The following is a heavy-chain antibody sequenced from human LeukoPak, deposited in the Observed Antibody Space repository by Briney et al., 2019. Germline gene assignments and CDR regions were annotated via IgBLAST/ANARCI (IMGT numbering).Heavy chain of an antibody. CDR1: GGTFSSYA. V-gene: IGHV1-69*06. CDR3: AREDGDYGYYFDY. J-gene: IGHJ4*02. CDR2: IIPIFGTA. Sequence: SVKVSCKASGGTFSSYAISWVRQAPGQGLEWMGRIIPIFGTANYAQKFQGRVTITADKSTSTAYMELSSLRSEDTAVYYCAREDGDYGYYFDYWGQGTLVTASS. D-gene: IGHD4-17*01.